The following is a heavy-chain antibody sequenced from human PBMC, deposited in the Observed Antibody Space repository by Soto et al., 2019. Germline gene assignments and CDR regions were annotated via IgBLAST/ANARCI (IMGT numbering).Heavy chain of an antibody. Sequence: GGSLRLSCAASGFAFNNYAIHWVRQAPGKGLEWVAAISYDGAIQYYADSVKGRFITSRDKSMNTVYLQLNSLTSEDTAVYYCAKXAAGGDITSSYYYHMDVWGPGTTVTVSS. V-gene: IGHV3-30-3*02. CDR1: GFAFNNYA. CDR3: AKXAAGGDITSSYYYHMDV. D-gene: IGHD2-21*02. J-gene: IGHJ6*02. CDR2: ISYDGAIQ.